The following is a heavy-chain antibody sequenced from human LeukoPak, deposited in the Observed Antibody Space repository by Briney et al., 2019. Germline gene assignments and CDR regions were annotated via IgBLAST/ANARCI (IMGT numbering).Heavy chain of an antibody. CDR1: GFTFSGSA. Sequence: GGSLKLSCAASGFTFSGSAIHWVRQVSGKGLEWVGLIRTKANSYATAYGASVKGRFTISRDDSKNTAYLQMNSLKFDDTAVYYCVRRDERSGSYWGNAFDIWGQGTMFSVSS. CDR2: IRTKANSYAT. V-gene: IGHV3-73*01. D-gene: IGHD1-26*01. J-gene: IGHJ3*02. CDR3: VRRDERSGSYWGNAFDI.